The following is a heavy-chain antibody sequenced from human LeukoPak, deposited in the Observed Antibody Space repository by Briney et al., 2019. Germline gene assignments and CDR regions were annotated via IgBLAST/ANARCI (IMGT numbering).Heavy chain of an antibody. D-gene: IGHD2-21*02. CDR1: GFTFSSYG. V-gene: IGHV3-33*06. CDR3: AKAYCGGDCYSLVGAFDI. Sequence: GGSLRLSCAASGFTFSSYGMHWVRQAPGKGLEWVAVIWYDGSNKYYADSVKGRFTISRDNSKNTLHLQMNSLRAEDTAVYYCAKAYCGGDCYSLVGAFDIWGQGTMVTVSS. CDR2: IWYDGSNK. J-gene: IGHJ3*02.